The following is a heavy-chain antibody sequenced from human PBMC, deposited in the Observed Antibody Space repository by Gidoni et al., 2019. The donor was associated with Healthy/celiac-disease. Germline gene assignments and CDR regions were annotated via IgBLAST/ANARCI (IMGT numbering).Heavy chain of an antibody. CDR1: GSTFDDYA. D-gene: IGHD2-8*01. CDR3: AKGPGYCTNGVCYTGPFDY. J-gene: IGHJ4*02. V-gene: IGHV3-9*01. CDR2: ISWNSGSI. Sequence: EVQLVESGGGLVQPGRSLRLSCAASGSTFDDYAMHWVRQAPGKGLEWVSGISWNSGSIGYADSVKGRFTISRDNAKNSLYLQMNSLRAEDTALYYCAKGPGYCTNGVCYTGPFDYWGQGTLVTVSS.